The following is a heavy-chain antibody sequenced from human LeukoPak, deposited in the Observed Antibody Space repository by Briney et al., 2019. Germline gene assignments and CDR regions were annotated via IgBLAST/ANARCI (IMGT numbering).Heavy chain of an antibody. CDR2: IYTSGST. CDR1: GGSISSYY. CDR3: ARSTTGYSSSWDYYYYYMDV. J-gene: IGHJ6*03. Sequence: PSETLSLTCTVSGGSISSYYWSWIRQPAGKGLEWIGRIYTSGSTNYNPSLKSRVTMSVDTSKNQFSLKLSSVTAADTAVYYCARSTTGYSSSWDYYYYYMDVWGKGTTVTVSS. V-gene: IGHV4-4*07. D-gene: IGHD6-13*01.